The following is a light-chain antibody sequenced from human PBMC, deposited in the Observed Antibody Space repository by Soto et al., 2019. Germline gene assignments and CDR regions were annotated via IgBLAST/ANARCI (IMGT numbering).Light chain of an antibody. CDR1: QSVSSSY. V-gene: IGKV3-20*01. CDR3: QQYGSSPMYT. CDR2: GAS. Sequence: EIVLTQSPGTLSLSPGERATLSCRASQSVSSSYLAWYLQKPGQAPGLLIYGASTRATGIPDRFSGSGSGTDFTLTISRLEPEDFAVYYCQQYGSSPMYTFGQGTKLEIK. J-gene: IGKJ2*01.